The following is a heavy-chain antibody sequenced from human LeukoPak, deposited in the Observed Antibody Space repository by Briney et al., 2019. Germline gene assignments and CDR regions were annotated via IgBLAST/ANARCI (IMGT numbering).Heavy chain of an antibody. Sequence: SETLSLTCTVSGGSTSSTGYYWGWIRQPPGKGLEWIGSISYSGSTYYNPSLKSRGTISVDTSKNQFSLNLSSVTAADRAVYYCASGRSGATHFDYWGQGILVTVSS. CDR3: ASGRSGATHFDY. D-gene: IGHD3-10*01. CDR2: ISYSGST. CDR1: GGSTSSTGYY. V-gene: IGHV4-39*07. J-gene: IGHJ4*02.